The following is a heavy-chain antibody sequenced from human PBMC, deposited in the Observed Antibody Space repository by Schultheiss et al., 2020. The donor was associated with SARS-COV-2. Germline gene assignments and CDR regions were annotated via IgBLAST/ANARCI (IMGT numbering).Heavy chain of an antibody. V-gene: IGHV4-34*09. D-gene: IGHD2-2*02. CDR2: IIHTGCT. Sequence: SETLSLTCAVYGGSFSGYYWSWIRQPPGKGREWIGHIIHTGCTNYNPSLKSRVTISVDTSNNQFSLKLSSLTAADTAVYYCAKDGYYCSSTSCYRYFDYWGQGTLVTVSS. CDR3: AKDGYYCSSTSCYRYFDY. J-gene: IGHJ4*02. CDR1: GGSFSGYY.